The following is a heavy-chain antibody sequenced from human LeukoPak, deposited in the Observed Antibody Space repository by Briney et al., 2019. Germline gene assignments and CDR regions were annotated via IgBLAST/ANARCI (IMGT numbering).Heavy chain of an antibody. J-gene: IGHJ4*02. CDR2: IIPIFGTA. V-gene: IGHV1-69*05. D-gene: IGHD2-2*01. CDR3: ARSFPQGYCSSTSCYDDYYFDY. CDR1: GGTFSSYA. Sequence: SVKVSCKASGGTFSSYAISWVRQAPGQGLEWMGGIIPIFGTANHAQKFQGRVTVTTDESTSTAYMELSSLRSEDTAVYYCARSFPQGYCSSTSCYDDYYFDYWGQGTLVTVSS.